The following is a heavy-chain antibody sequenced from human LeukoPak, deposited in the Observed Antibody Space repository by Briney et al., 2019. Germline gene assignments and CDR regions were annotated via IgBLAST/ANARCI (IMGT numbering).Heavy chain of an antibody. CDR3: AHIVGATEWFDP. V-gene: IGHV1-69*04. Sequence: SVKVSCKASGGTFSSYAISWVRQAPGQGLEWMGRIIPILGIANYAQKFQGRVTITADKSTSTAYMELSSLRFEDTAVYYCAHIVGATEWFDPWGQGTLVTVSS. CDR2: IIPILGIA. J-gene: IGHJ5*02. CDR1: GGTFSSYA. D-gene: IGHD1-26*01.